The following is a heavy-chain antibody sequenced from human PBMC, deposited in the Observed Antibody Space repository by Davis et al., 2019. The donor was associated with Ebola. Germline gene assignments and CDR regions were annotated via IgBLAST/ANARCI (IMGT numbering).Heavy chain of an antibody. CDR3: ARLPGVWVDY. CDR2: IYYSGST. V-gene: IGHV4-39*01. J-gene: IGHJ4*02. Sequence: ESLKISCTVSGCSISSSSYYWGWIRQPPGKGLEWIVSIYYSGSTYHNPSLKSRVTISVDTSKNQFSLKLSSVTAADTAVYYCARLPGVWVDYWGQGTLVTVSS. CDR1: GCSISSSSYY. D-gene: IGHD6-13*01.